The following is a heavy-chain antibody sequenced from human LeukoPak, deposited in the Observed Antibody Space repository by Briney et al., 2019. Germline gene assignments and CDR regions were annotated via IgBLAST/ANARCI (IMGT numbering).Heavy chain of an antibody. J-gene: IGHJ5*02. V-gene: IGHV4-4*07. CDR2: IYTSGST. Sequence: PSETLSLTCTVSGGSISSYYWSWIRQPAGKGLEWIGRIYTSGSTNYNPSLKSRVTMSVDTSKNQFSLKLSSVTAADTAVYYCARVRPLFHSGSWEANWFDPWGQGTLVTVSS. CDR1: GGSISSYY. D-gene: IGHD1-26*01. CDR3: ARVRPLFHSGSWEANWFDP.